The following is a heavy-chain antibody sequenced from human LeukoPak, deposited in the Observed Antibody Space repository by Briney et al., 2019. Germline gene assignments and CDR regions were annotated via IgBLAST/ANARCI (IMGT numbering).Heavy chain of an antibody. D-gene: IGHD2-2*01. CDR2: IWYDGSNK. CDR3: ARDGRYCSSTSCYYGMDV. Sequence: GGSLRLSCAASGFTFSSYGMHWFRQAPGKGLEWVAVIWYDGSNKYYADSVKGRFTISRDKSKNTLYLQMNSLRAEDTAVYYCARDGRYCSSTSCYYGMDVWGQGTTVTVSS. V-gene: IGHV3-33*01. J-gene: IGHJ6*02. CDR1: GFTFSSYG.